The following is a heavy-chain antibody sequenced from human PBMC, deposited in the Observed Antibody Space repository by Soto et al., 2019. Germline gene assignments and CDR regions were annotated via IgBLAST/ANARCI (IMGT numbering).Heavy chain of an antibody. CDR3: ARGPGYIDGWRTFDF. CDR1: HYSFRGAEFY. V-gene: IGHV4-30-4*02. D-gene: IGHD6-19*01. Sequence: SDTLALTCTFFHYSFRGAEFYWILIRQPLAKGPEWIGYTYYNGDTKYNPALKSRVTMSVDTSKNQFSLRLSSVTAADTDVYFCARGPGYIDGWRTFDFWGRG. CDR2: TYYNGDT. J-gene: IGHJ4*02.